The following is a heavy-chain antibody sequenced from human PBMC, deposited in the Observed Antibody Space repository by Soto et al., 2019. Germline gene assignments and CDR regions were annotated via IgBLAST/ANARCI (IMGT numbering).Heavy chain of an antibody. V-gene: IGHV4-28*01. CDR3: ARREIQGPIDY. CDR1: GYSIRSSNW. J-gene: IGHJ4*02. Sequence: QVQLQESGPGLVKPSDTLSLTCAVSGYSIRSSNWWGCIRHPPGKGLEWIGYIYYSGNTYYNPSLKSRVTMSVDTSKNQFSLKLTSVTAVDTAVYYCARREIQGPIDYWGQGTLGTVSS. CDR2: IYYSGNT. D-gene: IGHD1-26*01.